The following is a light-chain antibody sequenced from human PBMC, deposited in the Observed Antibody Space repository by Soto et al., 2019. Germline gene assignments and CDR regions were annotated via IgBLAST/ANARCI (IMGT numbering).Light chain of an antibody. CDR3: QQRYMWSIK. Sequence: EVVLTQSPVTLSLSPGERATLSCRASQSFRGLLAWYQQKPGQAPRLLIYDAYNRATGIPPRFSGSGSRTDFTLTISSLEPEDSAVYYCQQRYMWSIKFVQGPRLEIK. CDR2: DAY. J-gene: IGKJ5*01. CDR1: QSFRGL. V-gene: IGKV3-11*01.